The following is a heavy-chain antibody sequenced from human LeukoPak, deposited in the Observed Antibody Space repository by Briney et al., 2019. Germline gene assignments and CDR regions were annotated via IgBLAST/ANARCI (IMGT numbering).Heavy chain of an antibody. CDR1: GGTFSSYA. CDR2: IIPIFGTA. V-gene: IGHV1-69*05. J-gene: IGHJ4*02. Sequence: ASVKVSCKASGGTFSSYAISWVRQAPGQGLEWMGRIIPIFGTANYAQKFQGRVTITTDESTSTAYMELSSLRPEDTAVYYCARGYCSGGSCPSDYWGQGTLVTVSS. CDR3: ARGYCSGGSCPSDY. D-gene: IGHD2-15*01.